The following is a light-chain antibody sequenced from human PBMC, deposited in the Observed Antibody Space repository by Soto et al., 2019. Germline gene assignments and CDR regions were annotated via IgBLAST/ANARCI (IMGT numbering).Light chain of an antibody. CDR1: SSNMGTNT. CDR3: VAWDDNLDAHV. Sequence: TQPPLESGTTCQRVTNPCFGSSSNMGTNTVGWYQQLPGAAPKVLIYVNDKRPSGVPDRFSGSNSGTSASLTISGLQSEDEADYYCVAWDDNLDAHVFGTGTKVTVL. V-gene: IGLV1-44*01. J-gene: IGLJ1*01. CDR2: VND.